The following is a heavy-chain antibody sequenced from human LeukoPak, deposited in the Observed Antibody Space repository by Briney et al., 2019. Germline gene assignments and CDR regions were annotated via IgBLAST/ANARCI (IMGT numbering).Heavy chain of an antibody. CDR3: ARHGITGRLPLNNWFDP. CDR2: IYHSGST. J-gene: IGHJ5*02. CDR1: GYSISSGYY. D-gene: IGHD3-10*01. V-gene: IGHV4-38-2*01. Sequence: SQTLSLTCAVSGYSISSGYYWAWIRHPPGKGLERIGSIYHSGSTYYNPSLKSRVTISVDTSKNQFSLKLSSVTAADTAVYYCARHGITGRLPLNNWFDPWGQGTLVTVSS.